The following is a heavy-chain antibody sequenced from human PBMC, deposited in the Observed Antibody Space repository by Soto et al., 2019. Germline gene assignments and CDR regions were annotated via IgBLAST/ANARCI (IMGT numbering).Heavy chain of an antibody. V-gene: IGHV3-73*01. CDR2: IRSEANSYAT. D-gene: IGHD1-26*01. CDR1: GVTFSGSA. CDR3: TRSKEPHEYDFDY. Sequence: GGSLRLSCAASGVTFSGSAMHWVRQASGKGLEWVGRIRSEANSYATAYAASVKGRFTISRDDSKNTAYLQMNSLKTEDTAVYYCTRSKEPHEYDFDYWGQGTLVTVSS. J-gene: IGHJ4*02.